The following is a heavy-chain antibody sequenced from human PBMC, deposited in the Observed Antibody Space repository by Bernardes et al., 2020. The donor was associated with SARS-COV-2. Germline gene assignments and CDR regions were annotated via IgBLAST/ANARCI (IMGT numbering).Heavy chain of an antibody. CDR2: IYYRGST. CDR1: GGSISSSSYY. Sequence: SVTLALTCTVSGGSISSSSYYWGWIRQPPGKGLEWIGSIYYRGSTYYNPSLKSRVTISVDTSKNQFSLKLSSVTAADTAVYYCARGIAVAGRDDYYYYYGMDVWGQGTTVTVSS. D-gene: IGHD6-19*01. V-gene: IGHV4-39*01. J-gene: IGHJ6*02. CDR3: ARGIAVAGRDDYYYYYGMDV.